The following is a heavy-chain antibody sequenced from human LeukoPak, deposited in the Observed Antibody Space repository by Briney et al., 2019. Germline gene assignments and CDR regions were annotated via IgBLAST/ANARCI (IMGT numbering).Heavy chain of an antibody. CDR3: ARDALYCSSTSCYRYWYFDL. V-gene: IGHV3-23*01. Sequence: GGSLRLSCAASGFTFSSYVMSWVRQAPGKGLEWVSAISGSGGTTYYADSVKGRFTISRDNFKNTLYLQMNSLRAEDTAVYYCARDALYCSSTSCYRYWYFDLWGRGTLVTVSS. CDR1: GFTFSSYV. J-gene: IGHJ2*01. D-gene: IGHD2-2*01. CDR2: ISGSGGTT.